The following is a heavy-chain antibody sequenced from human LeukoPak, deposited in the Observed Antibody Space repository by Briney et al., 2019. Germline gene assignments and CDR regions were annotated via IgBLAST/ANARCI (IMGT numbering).Heavy chain of an antibody. J-gene: IGHJ1*01. CDR2: INPNSGGT. D-gene: IGHD3-22*01. CDR3: AREALNYYDRSGSKYFQH. Sequence: SSVKVSCKASGYTFTGNYMHWVRQAPAQGLELMGWINPNSGGTNYAQKFQGRVTMTRDTSISTAYLELRRLRSDAAAVDYCAREALNYYDRSGSKYFQHWGQGKLVTASS. V-gene: IGHV1-2*02. CDR1: GYTFTGNY.